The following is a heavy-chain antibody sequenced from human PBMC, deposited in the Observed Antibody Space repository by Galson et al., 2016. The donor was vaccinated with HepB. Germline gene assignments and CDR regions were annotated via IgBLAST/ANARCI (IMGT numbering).Heavy chain of an antibody. Sequence: SLRLSCAASGFSFSNCWMHWVRQAPGKGLVWVSRIYRDGSGTNYADSVKGRFTMSRDNAKNTMYLQMNSLRAEDTAVYYCVRDGDAYNFDFWGQGTLVTVSS. CDR1: GFSFSNCW. CDR2: IYRDGSGT. D-gene: IGHD5-24*01. V-gene: IGHV3-74*01. CDR3: VRDGDAYNFDF. J-gene: IGHJ4*02.